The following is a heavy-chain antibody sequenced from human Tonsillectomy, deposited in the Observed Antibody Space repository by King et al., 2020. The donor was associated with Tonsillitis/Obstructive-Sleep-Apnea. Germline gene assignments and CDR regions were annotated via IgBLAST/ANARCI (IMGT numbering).Heavy chain of an antibody. CDR3: AKSGVPAALDYYYYYMDV. J-gene: IGHJ6*03. CDR2: ISYDGSNK. Sequence: VQLVESGGGVVQPGRSLRLSCAASGFTFSSYGMDWVRQAPGKGLEWVAVISYDGSNKYYADSVKGRFTLSRDNSKNTLYLQMNSLRAEDTAVYYCAKSGVPAALDYYYYYMDVWGKGTTVTVSS. V-gene: IGHV3-30*18. D-gene: IGHD2-2*01. CDR1: GFTFSSYG.